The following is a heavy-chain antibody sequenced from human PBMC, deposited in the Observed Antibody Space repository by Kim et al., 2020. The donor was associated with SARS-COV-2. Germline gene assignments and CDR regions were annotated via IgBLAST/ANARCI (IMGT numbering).Heavy chain of an antibody. CDR2: ISSTSAYI. J-gene: IGHJ6*02. CDR1: GFTFSTYS. CDR3: ARNLVPTTKTYGMDV. D-gene: IGHD2-2*01. Sequence: GGSLRLSCAASGFTFSTYSMNWVRQAPGKGLEWVSSISSTSAYIYYADSVKGRFTISRDNAKDSLYLQMNSLRAEDTAVYYCARNLVPTTKTYGMDVWGPGTTVTVSS. V-gene: IGHV3-21*01.